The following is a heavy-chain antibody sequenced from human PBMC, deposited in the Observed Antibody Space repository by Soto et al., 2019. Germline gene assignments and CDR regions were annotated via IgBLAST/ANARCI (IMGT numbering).Heavy chain of an antibody. Sequence: ASVKVSCKASGYTFTSYSISWVRQAPGQGLEWMGWMSAYNGNTNYAQKFQGRVTMTRNTSISTAYMELSSLGSEDTAVYYCARGKARSMVLWYYYGIDVWGQGTTVTVSS. D-gene: IGHD3-10*01. V-gene: IGHV1-18*01. CDR3: ARGKARSMVLWYYYGIDV. J-gene: IGHJ6*02. CDR2: MSAYNGNT. CDR1: GYTFTSYS.